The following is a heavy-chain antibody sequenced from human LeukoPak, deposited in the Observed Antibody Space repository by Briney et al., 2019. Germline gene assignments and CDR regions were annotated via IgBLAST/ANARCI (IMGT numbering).Heavy chain of an antibody. J-gene: IGHJ4*02. CDR1: GGTFSSYA. CDR3: ARDRLTAAGHSGDY. Sequence: APVKVSCKASGGTFSSYAISWVRQAPGQGLEWMGRIIPIFGTANYAQKFQGRVTITTDESTSTAYMELSSLRSEDTAVYYCARDRLTAAGHSGDYWGQGTLVTVSS. CDR2: IIPIFGTA. V-gene: IGHV1-69*05. D-gene: IGHD6-13*01.